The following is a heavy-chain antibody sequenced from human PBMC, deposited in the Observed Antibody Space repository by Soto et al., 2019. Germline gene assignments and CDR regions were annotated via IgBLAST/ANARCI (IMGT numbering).Heavy chain of an antibody. CDR3: AKDLRYCSSTSCYTNPPFDY. Sequence: EVQLLESGGGLVQPGGSLRLSCAASGFTFSSYAMSWVRQAPGKGLEWVSAISGSGGSTYYADYVKGRFTISRDNSKNTLYLQMNSLRAEDTAVYYCAKDLRYCSSTSCYTNPPFDYWGQGTLVTVSS. J-gene: IGHJ4*02. CDR2: ISGSGGST. V-gene: IGHV3-23*01. CDR1: GFTFSSYA. D-gene: IGHD2-2*02.